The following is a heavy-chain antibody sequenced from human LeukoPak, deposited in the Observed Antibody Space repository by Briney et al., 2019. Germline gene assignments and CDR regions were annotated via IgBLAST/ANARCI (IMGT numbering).Heavy chain of an antibody. CDR1: GFTFSSYT. CDR3: ARDRPWLPDYYYYGMDV. D-gene: IGHD3-9*01. V-gene: IGHV3-30-3*01. J-gene: IGHJ6*02. CDR2: ISYDGSNK. Sequence: GGSLRLSCAASGFTFSSYTMHWVRQAPGKGLEWVAVISYDGSNKYYADSVKGRFTISRDNSKNTLYLQMNSLRAEDTAVYYCARDRPWLPDYYYYGMDVWGQGTTVTVFS.